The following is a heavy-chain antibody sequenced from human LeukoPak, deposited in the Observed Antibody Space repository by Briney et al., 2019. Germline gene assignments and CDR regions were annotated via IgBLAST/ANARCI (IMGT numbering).Heavy chain of an antibody. D-gene: IGHD1-1*01. CDR3: ARQGTTSYGMDV. CDR2: IYATGST. Sequence: PSETLSLTCTVSGGSISSSTSYWGWIRQPPGKGLEWIGSIYATGSTYYKSSLKSRVTISVDTSKNQFSLKVTSVTAADTAVYYCARQGTTSYGMDVWGQGTTVTVSS. CDR1: GGSISSSTSY. J-gene: IGHJ6*02. V-gene: IGHV4-39*01.